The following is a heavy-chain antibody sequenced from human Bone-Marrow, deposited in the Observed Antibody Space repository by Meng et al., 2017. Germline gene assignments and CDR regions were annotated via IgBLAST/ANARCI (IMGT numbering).Heavy chain of an antibody. CDR3: ARWHPSRSVDLYNWFDR. J-gene: IGHJ5*02. D-gene: IGHD5-12*01. Sequence: SVKVSCKASGDTFSSYAISWVRQAPGQGLEWMGGIIPIIGTANYAQKFQGRVTITADESTSTAYMELSSLRSEDTAVYYCARWHPSRSVDLYNWFDRWGQGTLVTVSS. CDR2: IIPIIGTA. CDR1: GDTFSSYA. V-gene: IGHV1-69*13.